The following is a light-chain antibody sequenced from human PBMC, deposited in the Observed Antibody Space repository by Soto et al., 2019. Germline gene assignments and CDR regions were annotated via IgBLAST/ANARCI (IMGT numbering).Light chain of an antibody. J-gene: IGLJ7*01. Sequence: SYELTQPPSVSVAPGQTARITCGGSKLGNECVHWYRQKQGQAPVLVVYDDSDRPSGIPERFSGSNSGHTATLTINRVEAGDEADYYCQVWDSSDNHVVFGGGTQLTVL. CDR1: KLGNEC. CDR3: QVWDSSDNHVV. CDR2: DDS. V-gene: IGLV3-21*02.